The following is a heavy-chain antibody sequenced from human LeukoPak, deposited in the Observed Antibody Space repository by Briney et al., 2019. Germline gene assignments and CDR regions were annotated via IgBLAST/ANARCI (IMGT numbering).Heavy chain of an antibody. D-gene: IGHD3-10*01. Sequence: GASVKVSCKASGYTFTSYGISWVRQAPGQGLEWMGIINPSGGSTSYAQKFQGRVTMTRDTSTSTVYMELSSLRSEDTAVYYCARDRDYYGSGSYSILDYWGQGTLVTVSS. V-gene: IGHV1-46*03. CDR2: INPSGGST. CDR3: ARDRDYYGSGSYSILDY. CDR1: GYTFTSYG. J-gene: IGHJ4*02.